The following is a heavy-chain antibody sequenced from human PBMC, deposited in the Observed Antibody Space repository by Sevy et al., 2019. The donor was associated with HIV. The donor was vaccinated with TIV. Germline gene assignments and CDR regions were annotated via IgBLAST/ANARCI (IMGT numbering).Heavy chain of an antibody. CDR1: GFTFSSYA. J-gene: IGHJ4*02. V-gene: IGHV3-30-3*01. Sequence: GSLRLSYAASGFTFSSYAMHWVRQAPGKGLEWVAIISYDGSNKYYADSMKGRFTISRDNSKNTLYLQMNSLRAEDTAVYYCARVYCGGDCYFAFDYWGQGTLVTVSS. CDR2: ISYDGSNK. D-gene: IGHD2-21*02. CDR3: ARVYCGGDCYFAFDY.